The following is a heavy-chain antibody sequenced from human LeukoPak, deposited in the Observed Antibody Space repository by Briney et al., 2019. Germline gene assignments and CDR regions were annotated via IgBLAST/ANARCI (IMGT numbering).Heavy chain of an antibody. V-gene: IGHV3-30-3*01. CDR3: ARENSENEFYVWGSYRYLAFDY. Sequence: PGGSLRLSCAASGFTFSSYAMHWVRQAPGKGLEWVAVISYDGSNKYYADSVKGRFTISRDNSKNTLYLQMNSLRAEDTAVYYCARENSENEFYVWGSYRYLAFDYWGQGTLVTVSS. CDR1: GFTFSSYA. D-gene: IGHD3-16*02. J-gene: IGHJ4*02. CDR2: ISYDGSNK.